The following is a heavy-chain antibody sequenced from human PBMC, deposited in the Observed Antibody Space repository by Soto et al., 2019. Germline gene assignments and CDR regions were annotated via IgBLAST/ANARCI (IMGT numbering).Heavy chain of an antibody. CDR3: ASPKIAFYNWFDP. CDR2: IHHSGST. J-gene: IGHJ5*02. V-gene: IGHV4-39*01. CDR1: GASISSSTYY. D-gene: IGHD3-3*02. Sequence: SETLSLTCTVAGASISSSTYYWGWIRQPPGKGLEYIGFIHHSGSTYYNPSLKSRVTISVDTSKNQFSLKLSSVTAADTAVYYCASPKIAFYNWFDPWGQGTLVTVSS.